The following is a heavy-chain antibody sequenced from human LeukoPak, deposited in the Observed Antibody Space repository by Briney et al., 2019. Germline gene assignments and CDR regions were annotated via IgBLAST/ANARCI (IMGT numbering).Heavy chain of an antibody. CDR2: INPNSGGT. V-gene: IGHV1-2*02. CDR3: ARAQGFVVVVAATRYYYGMDV. D-gene: IGHD2-15*01. Sequence: ASVKVSCKASGYTFTGYYMHWVRQAPGQGLEWMGWINPNSGGTNYAQKFQCRVTLTRDTSISTAYMELSRLRSDDTAVYYCARAQGFVVVVAATRYYYGMDVWGQGTTVTVSS. CDR1: GYTFTGYY. J-gene: IGHJ6*02.